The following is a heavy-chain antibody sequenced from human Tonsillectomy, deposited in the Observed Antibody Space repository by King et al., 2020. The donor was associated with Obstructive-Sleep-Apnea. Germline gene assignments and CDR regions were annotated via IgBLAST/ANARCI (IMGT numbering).Heavy chain of an antibody. J-gene: IGHJ4*02. D-gene: IGHD2-15*01. CDR3: ARGRYCSGGSCYFFDY. Sequence: QLVQSGAEVKKPGESLKISCKGSGYSFTNYWIGWVRQMPGKGLEWIGIIYPGDSDTRYSPSFQGQVTIPAAKSISSAYGQWSSLKASDTAMYYCARGRYCSGGSCYFFDYWGQGTLVTVSS. V-gene: IGHV5-51*01. CDR2: IYPGDSDT. CDR1: GYSFTNYW.